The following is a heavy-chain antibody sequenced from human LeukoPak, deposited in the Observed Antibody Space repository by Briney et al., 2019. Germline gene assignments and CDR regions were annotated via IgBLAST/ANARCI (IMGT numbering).Heavy chain of an antibody. CDR3: AKEGSTTFREDFDC. V-gene: IGHV3-30*18. Sequence: GGSLRLSCAASGFTFSRYGMHWVRQAPGKGLEWVAVASSDGDTTYYADSVKGRFTISRDNSRNTLYLQMNRLRAEDTAVYYCAKEGSTTFREDFDCWGQGTQVIVSS. J-gene: IGHJ4*02. CDR2: ASSDGDTT. D-gene: IGHD3-16*01. CDR1: GFTFSRYG.